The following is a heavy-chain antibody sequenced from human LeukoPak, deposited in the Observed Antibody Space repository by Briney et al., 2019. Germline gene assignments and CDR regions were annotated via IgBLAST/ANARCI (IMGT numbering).Heavy chain of an antibody. D-gene: IGHD2-21*02. CDR2: IRYDGSNK. CDR3: ATQARIAVVTAIEQFDY. J-gene: IGHJ4*02. CDR1: GFTFSSYG. Sequence: GGSLRLSCAASGFTFSSYGMHWVRQAPGKGLEWVAFIRYDGSNKYYADSVKGRFTISRDNSKNTLYLQMNSLRAEDTAVYYCATQARIAVVTAIEQFDYWGQGTLVTVSS. V-gene: IGHV3-30*02.